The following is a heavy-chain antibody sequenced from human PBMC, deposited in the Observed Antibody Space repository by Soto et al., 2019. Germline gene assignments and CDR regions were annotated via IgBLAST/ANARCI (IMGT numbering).Heavy chain of an antibody. CDR3: AHGGYDPTGYYSGFFEN. CDR2: VYWNDDE. D-gene: IGHD3-22*01. V-gene: IGHV2-5*01. J-gene: IGHJ4*02. Sequence: QITLKESGPTLVKPTQTLTLTCTFSGFSLSSSGVAVGWIRQPPGKALEWLALVYWNDDERYNPSLKSRLTITKGTSQNQVVLTMTNLDPVDTATYYCAHGGYDPTGYYSGFFENWGQGTLVTVSS. CDR1: GFSLSSSGVA.